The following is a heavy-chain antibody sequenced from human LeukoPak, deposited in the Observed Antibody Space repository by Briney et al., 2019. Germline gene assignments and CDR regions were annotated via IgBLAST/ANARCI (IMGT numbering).Heavy chain of an antibody. V-gene: IGHV4-34*01. D-gene: IGHD1-26*01. CDR2: INHSGST. CDR3: ASGSYYRFDY. Sequence: PSETLSLTCAVYGESFSGYYWSWIRQPPGKGLEWIGEINHSGSTNYNPSLKSRVTISVDTSKNQFSLKLSSVTAADTAVYYCASGSYYRFDYWGQGTLVTVSS. J-gene: IGHJ4*02. CDR1: GESFSGYY.